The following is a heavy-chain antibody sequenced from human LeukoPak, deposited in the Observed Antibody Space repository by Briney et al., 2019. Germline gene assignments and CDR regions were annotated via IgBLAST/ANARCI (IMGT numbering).Heavy chain of an antibody. CDR1: GYTFTGYG. V-gene: IGHV1-18*01. CDR3: ARDPYSSSWQTFDY. Sequence: GASVKVSCKASGYTFTGYGISWVRQAPGQGLEWMGWISAYNGNTNYAQKLQGRVTMTTDTSTSTAYMELRSLRSDDTAVYYCARDPYSSSWQTFDYWGQGTLVTVSS. CDR2: ISAYNGNT. J-gene: IGHJ4*02. D-gene: IGHD6-13*01.